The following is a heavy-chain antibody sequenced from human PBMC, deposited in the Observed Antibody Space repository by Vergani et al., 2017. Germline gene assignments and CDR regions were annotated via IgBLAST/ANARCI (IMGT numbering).Heavy chain of an antibody. V-gene: IGHV3-13*01. J-gene: IGHJ4*02. CDR2: IGTAGDT. CDR1: GFTFSSYD. Sequence: VQLVESGGGVVQPGRSLRLSCAASGFTFSSYDMHWVRQATGKGLEWVSAIGTAGDTYYPGSVKGRFTISRENAKNSLYLQMNSLRAGDTAVYYCAREGAAAGTGLDSWGQGTLVTVAS. D-gene: IGHD6-13*01. CDR3: AREGAAAGTGLDS.